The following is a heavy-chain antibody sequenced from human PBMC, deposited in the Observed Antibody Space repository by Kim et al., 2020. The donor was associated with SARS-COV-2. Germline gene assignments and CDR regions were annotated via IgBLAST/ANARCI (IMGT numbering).Heavy chain of an antibody. CDR2: IITIFGTA. J-gene: IGHJ4*02. CDR3: ASRIAAAGTLGG. Sequence: SVKVSCKASGGTFSSYAISWVRQAPGQGLEWMGGIITIFGTANYAQKFQGRVTITADESTSTAYMELSSLRSEDTAVYYCASRIAAAGTLGGWGQGTLVTVSS. V-gene: IGHV1-69*13. CDR1: GGTFSSYA. D-gene: IGHD6-13*01.